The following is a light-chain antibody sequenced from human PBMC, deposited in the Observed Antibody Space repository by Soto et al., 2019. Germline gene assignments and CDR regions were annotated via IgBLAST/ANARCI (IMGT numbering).Light chain of an antibody. J-gene: IGKJ1*01. V-gene: IGKV3-15*01. CDR2: GAS. Sequence: EIVMTTSPATLSVSPGERATLSCRASQTVSSILAWYQQKPGQAPRVLIYGASTRATGIPARFSGSGSGTEFTLTISSLQSEDFAVYYCQQYNIWPRAFGQGTKVDSK. CDR1: QTVSSI. CDR3: QQYNIWPRA.